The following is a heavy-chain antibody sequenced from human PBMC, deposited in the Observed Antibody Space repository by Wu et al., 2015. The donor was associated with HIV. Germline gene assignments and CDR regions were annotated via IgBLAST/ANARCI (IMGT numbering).Heavy chain of an antibody. D-gene: IGHD6-19*01. Sequence: QLVQSGPEVKNPGASVKVSCKAFGYTFTSYGVSWVRQAPGQGLEWMGWISADNINTHYAQKLQGRVTLTTDTSTSTAYMELRSLRSDDTAVYYCARGIAVTPMANWFDPWGQGTLVTVSS. V-gene: IGHV1-18*01. CDR2: ISADNINT. J-gene: IGHJ5*02. CDR1: GYTFTSYG. CDR3: ARGIAVTPMANWFDP.